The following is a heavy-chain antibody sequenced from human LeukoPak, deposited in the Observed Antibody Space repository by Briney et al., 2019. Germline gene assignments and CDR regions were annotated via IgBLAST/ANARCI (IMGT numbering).Heavy chain of an antibody. V-gene: IGHV1-24*01. CDR1: GYTLTELS. J-gene: IGHJ6*02. CDR2: FDPEDGET. Sequence: ASVKVSCKVSGYTLTELSMHWVRQAPGKGLEWMGGFDPEDGETIYAQKFQGRVTMTEDTSTDTAYMELSSLRSEDTAVYYCASTYSGSYSHYYYGMDVWGQGTTVTVSS. D-gene: IGHD1-26*01. CDR3: ASTYSGSYSHYYYGMDV.